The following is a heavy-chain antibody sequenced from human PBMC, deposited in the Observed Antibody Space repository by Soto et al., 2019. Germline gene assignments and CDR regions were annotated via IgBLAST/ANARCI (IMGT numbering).Heavy chain of an antibody. CDR2: IYPGDSDT. J-gene: IGHJ3*02. V-gene: IGHV5-51*01. Sequence: PGESLKISCKGSGYRFTSYWIGWVRQMPGKGLEWMGIIYPGDSDTRYSPSFQGQVTISADKSISTAYLQWSSLKASDTAMYYCARDGYSGYDRMKEAFDIWGQGTMVTVSS. CDR1: GYRFTSYW. CDR3: ARDGYSGYDRMKEAFDI. D-gene: IGHD5-12*01.